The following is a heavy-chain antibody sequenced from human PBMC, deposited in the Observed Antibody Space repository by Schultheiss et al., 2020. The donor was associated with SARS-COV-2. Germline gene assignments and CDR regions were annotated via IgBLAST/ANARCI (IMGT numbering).Heavy chain of an antibody. V-gene: IGHV3-21*01. CDR1: GFTVSSNY. Sequence: GESLKISCAASGFTVSSNYMSWVRQAPGKGLEWVSSISSSSSYIYYADSVKGRFTISRDNAKNSLYLQMNSLRAEDTAVYYCARVEGGTLELYYYYGMDVWGQGTTVTVSS. CDR2: ISSSSSYI. D-gene: IGHD1-1*01. J-gene: IGHJ6*02. CDR3: ARVEGGTLELYYYYGMDV.